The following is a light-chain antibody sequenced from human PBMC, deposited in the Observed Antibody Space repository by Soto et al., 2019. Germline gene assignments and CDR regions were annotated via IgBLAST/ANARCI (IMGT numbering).Light chain of an antibody. J-gene: IGLJ2*01. CDR1: NSNIGSNT. CDR2: SDN. V-gene: IGLV1-44*01. Sequence: QSVLTQPPSASGTPGQRVTISCSGSNSNIGSNTVSWYQQLPGTAPKSLIYSDNQRPSGVPDRISGSRSGTSASLAISGPQSDDEAESYCAAWDDSLRGPVFGGGTQLTVL. CDR3: AAWDDSLRGPV.